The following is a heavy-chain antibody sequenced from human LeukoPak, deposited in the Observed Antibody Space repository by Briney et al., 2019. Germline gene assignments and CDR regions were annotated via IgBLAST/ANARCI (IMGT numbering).Heavy chain of an antibody. CDR3: AARTLEDRRAPRPNYYYYYMDV. CDR2: ISGTGDTT. D-gene: IGHD2-15*01. V-gene: IGHV3-23*01. CDR1: GFTFSSYV. Sequence: PGGSLRLSCAASGFTFSSYVMSWVRQAPGKGLEWVSAISGTGDTTYYADSVKGRFTISVDNSKNTLYLQMNSLRAEDTAVYYCAARTLEDRRAPRPNYYYYYMDVWGKGTTVTISS. J-gene: IGHJ6*03.